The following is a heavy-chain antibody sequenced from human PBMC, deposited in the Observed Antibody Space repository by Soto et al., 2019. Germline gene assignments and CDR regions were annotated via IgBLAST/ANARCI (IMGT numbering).Heavy chain of an antibody. V-gene: IGHV5-51*01. Sequence: GESLKISCKASGYSFLDFRIGWVRQRPGKGLEWMGIIYPVDSDTRYSPSFQGQVTISVDTSSSTAYLQWSSLKASDTAMYYCAKHRRYYSAGGLCYPEYWGQGTLVTVAS. CDR3: AKHRRYYSAGGLCYPEY. J-gene: IGHJ4*02. CDR2: IYPVDSDT. D-gene: IGHD2-8*02. CDR1: GYSFLDFR.